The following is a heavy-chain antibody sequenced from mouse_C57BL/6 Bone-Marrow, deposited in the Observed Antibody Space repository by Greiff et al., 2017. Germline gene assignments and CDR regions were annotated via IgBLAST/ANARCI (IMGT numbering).Heavy chain of an antibody. J-gene: IGHJ3*01. V-gene: IGHV14-3*01. CDR3: DRSPDSSGYLAGFAY. Sequence: VQLQQSVAELVRPGASVKLSCTASGFNIKNTYMHWVKQRPEQGLEWIGRIDPANGNTKYAPKFQGKATITADTSSNTAYLQLSSLTSEDTAIYCCDRSPDSSGYLAGFAYWGQGTLVTVSA. CDR2: IDPANGNT. CDR1: GFNIKNTY. D-gene: IGHD3-2*02.